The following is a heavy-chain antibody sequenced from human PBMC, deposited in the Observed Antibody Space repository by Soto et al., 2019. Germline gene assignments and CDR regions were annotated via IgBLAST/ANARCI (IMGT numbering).Heavy chain of an antibody. CDR1: GGTFSSYR. J-gene: IGHJ4*02. D-gene: IGHD3-22*01. CDR3: ARQYRAYDSSGLGGY. CDR2: IWYDGSRK. V-gene: IGHV3-33*08. Sequence: TLSYARSGGTFSSYRRQWFRQTPDKGLEWVAVIWYDGSRKEYADSVKGRFTISRDNSKNTLYLQMNSLRAEDTAVYYCARQYRAYDSSGLGGYWGQGTLVTVSS.